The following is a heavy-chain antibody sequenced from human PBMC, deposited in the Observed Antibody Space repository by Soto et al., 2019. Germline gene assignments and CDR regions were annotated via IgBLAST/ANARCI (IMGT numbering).Heavy chain of an antibody. CDR1: GFTFSSYA. D-gene: IGHD2-2*01. CDR2: ISGSGVST. CDR3: AKFYCISTMCQAPAAKSTGGFEI. Sequence: EPQLLESGGGLGHPGGSLRLSCAASGFTFSSYAMSWVRQAPGKGLEWVAAISGSGVSTYYADSVRGRSTISSDNSKKTVDLQMTSLRDEDTAVYYCAKFYCISTMCQAPAAKSTGGFEIWGQGTLVTVSS. J-gene: IGHJ3*02. V-gene: IGHV3-23*01.